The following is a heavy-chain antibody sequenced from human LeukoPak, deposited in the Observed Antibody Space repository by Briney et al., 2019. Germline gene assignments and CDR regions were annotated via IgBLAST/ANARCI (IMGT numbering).Heavy chain of an antibody. CDR3: GRGGAVASY. D-gene: IGHD6-19*01. Sequence: QTGGSLRLSCTASGFTLSTYWMSWFRQAPKKGLEWVANIKQDDSEKYYVGSVKGRFTISRDNAKNSVYLQMHSLRVEDTAVYYCGRGGAVASYWGQGTLVTVSS. CDR2: IKQDDSEK. J-gene: IGHJ4*02. CDR1: GFTLSTYW. V-gene: IGHV3-7*01.